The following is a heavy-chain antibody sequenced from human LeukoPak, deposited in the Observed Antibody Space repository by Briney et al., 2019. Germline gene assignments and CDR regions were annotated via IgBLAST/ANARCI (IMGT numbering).Heavy chain of an antibody. CDR2: IYTSRST. CDR1: GGSISSYY. Sequence: SETLSLTCTVSGGSISSYYWSWIRQPAGKGLEWIGRIYTSRSTNYNPSLKSRVTMSVDTSKNQFSLKLSSVTAADTAVYYCARERIAAAGTLIWFDPWGQGTLVTVSS. V-gene: IGHV4-4*07. D-gene: IGHD6-13*01. CDR3: ARERIAAAGTLIWFDP. J-gene: IGHJ5*02.